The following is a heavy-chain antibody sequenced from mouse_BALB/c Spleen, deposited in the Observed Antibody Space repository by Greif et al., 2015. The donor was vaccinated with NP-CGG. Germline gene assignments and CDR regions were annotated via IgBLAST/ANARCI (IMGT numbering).Heavy chain of an antibody. V-gene: IGHV14-3*02. Sequence: EVQLQQSGAELVKPGASVKLSCTASGFNIKDTYMHWVKQRPEQGLEWIGRIDPANGNTKYDPKFQGKATITADTSSNTAYLQLSSLTSEDTAVYYCARDYYGSSSFAYWGQGTLVTVSA. D-gene: IGHD1-1*01. J-gene: IGHJ3*01. CDR3: ARDYYGSSSFAY. CDR1: GFNIKDTY. CDR2: IDPANGNT.